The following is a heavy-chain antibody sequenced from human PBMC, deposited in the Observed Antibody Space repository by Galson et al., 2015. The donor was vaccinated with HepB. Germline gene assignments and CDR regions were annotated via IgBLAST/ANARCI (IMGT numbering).Heavy chain of an antibody. D-gene: IGHD3-22*01. Sequence: CAISGDSVSSNSAARNWIRQSPSRGLEWLGRTYYRSKWYNDYAVSVKSRITINPDTSKNQFSLQLNSVTPEDTAVYYCAREKYYYDSSGYSAFYNWGQGTLVTVSS. CDR2: TYYRSKWYN. V-gene: IGHV6-1*01. J-gene: IGHJ4*02. CDR1: GDSVSSNSAA. CDR3: AREKYYYDSSGYSAFYN.